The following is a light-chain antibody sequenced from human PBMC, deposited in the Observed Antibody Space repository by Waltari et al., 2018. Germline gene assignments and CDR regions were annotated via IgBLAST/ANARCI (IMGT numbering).Light chain of an antibody. CDR1: QSISNW. CDR3: LQYNGYT. V-gene: IGKV1-5*01. CDR2: DAS. J-gene: IGKJ1*01. Sequence: DIQMTQSPSTLSASVGDRVTITCRASQSISNWLAWYQQKPGKAPNLLISDASSLASGVPSRFSGGGSGTEFTLTISSLQPDDFAAYYCLQYNGYTFGQGTKVEI.